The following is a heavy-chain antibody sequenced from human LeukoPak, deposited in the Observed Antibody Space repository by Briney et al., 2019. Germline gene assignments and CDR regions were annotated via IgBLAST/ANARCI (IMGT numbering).Heavy chain of an antibody. CDR1: GFTFSSYG. D-gene: IGHD6-19*01. CDR3: AKDRDSSGWFEYFQN. CDR2: ISYDGNKK. Sequence: GGSLRLSSAASGFTFSSYGRYWVRQAPGKGLEWMAVISYDGNKKYYADSMKGRFTISRDNSKNTLYLEMSSLRAEDTAVYYCAKDRDSSGWFEYFQNWGQGTLVTVSS. V-gene: IGHV3-30*18. J-gene: IGHJ1*01.